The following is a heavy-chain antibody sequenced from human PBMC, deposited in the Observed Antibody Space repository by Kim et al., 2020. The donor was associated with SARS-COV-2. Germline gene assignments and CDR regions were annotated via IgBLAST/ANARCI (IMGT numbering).Heavy chain of an antibody. CDR1: GFTFSSYA. CDR2: ISYDGSNK. J-gene: IGHJ3*02. V-gene: IGHV3-30-3*01. D-gene: IGHD2-21*02. CDR3: ARDGGRGLLAYCGGDCYSDAFDI. Sequence: GGSLRLSCAASGFTFSSYAMHWVRQAPGKGLEWVAVISYDGSNKYYADSVKGRFTISRDNSKNTLYLQMNSLRAEDTAVYYCARDGGRGLLAYCGGDCYSDAFDICGQGTMVTVSS.